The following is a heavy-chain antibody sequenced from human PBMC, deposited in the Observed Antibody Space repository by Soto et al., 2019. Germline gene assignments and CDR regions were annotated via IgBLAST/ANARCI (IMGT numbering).Heavy chain of an antibody. CDR2: IHHSGST. V-gene: IGHV4-31*03. CDR1: GGSITSGGYY. D-gene: IGHD3-22*01. CDR3: ARDSSGYYRFDY. J-gene: IGHJ4*01. Sequence: SETLSLTCTVSGGSITSGGYYWSWVRQHAGEGLEWIGYIHHSGSTRYIPSLKSRVSISVDTSKNQFSLKVTSVTAADAAIYFCARDSSGYYRFDYWGRGILVTV.